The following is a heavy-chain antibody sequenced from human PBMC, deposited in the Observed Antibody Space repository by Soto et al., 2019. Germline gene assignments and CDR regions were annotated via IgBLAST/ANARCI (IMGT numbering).Heavy chain of an antibody. D-gene: IGHD3-10*01. CDR3: ARAYYYGSAD. CDR1: GFSFRDYD. CDR2: ISGSGGGT. Sequence: GGSLRLSCAASGFSFRDYDMNWVRQAPGKGLEWVSSISGSGGGTYYADSVKGRFTISRDNSKNTLYLQMNSLRVEDTAVYYCARAYYYGSADWGQGTLVTGSS. V-gene: IGHV3-23*01. J-gene: IGHJ4*02.